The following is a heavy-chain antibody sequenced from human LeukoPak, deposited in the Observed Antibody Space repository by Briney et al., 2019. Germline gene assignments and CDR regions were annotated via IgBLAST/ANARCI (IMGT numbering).Heavy chain of an antibody. CDR2: IYYSGST. Sequence: SETLSLTCTVSGGSISSGGYYWSWIRQHPGKGLEWIGYIYYSGSTYYNPSLKSRVTISVDTSKNQFSLKLSSVTAADTAVYYCARHGYLYYFDYWGQGTLVTVSS. D-gene: IGHD5-24*01. J-gene: IGHJ4*02. CDR3: ARHGYLYYFDY. V-gene: IGHV4-31*03. CDR1: GGSISSGGYY.